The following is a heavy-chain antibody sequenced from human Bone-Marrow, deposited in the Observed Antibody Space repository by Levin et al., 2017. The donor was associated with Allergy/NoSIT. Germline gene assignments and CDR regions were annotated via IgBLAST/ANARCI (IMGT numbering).Heavy chain of an antibody. CDR1: AYIFIDYW. J-gene: IGHJ4*02. CDR2: VWPDDSDA. D-gene: IGHD6-19*01. Sequence: PGGSLRLSCTASAYIFIDYWIVWVRQVPGKGLEWVGIVWPDDSDAKYNPSFRGHVTISADKSITTVYMQWNSLRASDTATYYCARRGSSVAGIPFDFWGQGTQVTVSS. CDR3: ARRGSSVAGIPFDF. V-gene: IGHV5-51*01.